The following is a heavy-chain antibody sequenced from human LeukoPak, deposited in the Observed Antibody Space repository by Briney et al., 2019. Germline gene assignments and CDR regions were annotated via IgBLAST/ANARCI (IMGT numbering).Heavy chain of an antibody. V-gene: IGHV3-33*01. D-gene: IGHD4-17*01. J-gene: IGHJ4*02. CDR1: GFTFSSYG. CDR3: ATDYGPLSLDY. Sequence: GGSLRLSCAASGFTFSSYGMHWVRQAPGKGLEWVAVMWYDGSNKYYADSVKGRFTISRDNSKNTLYLQMNSLRAEDTAVYYCATDYGPLSLDYWGQGTLVTVSS. CDR2: MWYDGSNK.